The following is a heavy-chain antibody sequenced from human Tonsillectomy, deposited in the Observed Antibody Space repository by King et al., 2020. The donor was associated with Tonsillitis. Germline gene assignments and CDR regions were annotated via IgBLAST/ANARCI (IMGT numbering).Heavy chain of an antibody. CDR2: FESEDVET. V-gene: IGHV1-24*01. D-gene: IGHD6-6*01. J-gene: IGHJ4*02. CDR3: ATEWANRSSFFDY. Sequence: VQLVESGAEVKKPGASVKVSCKVSGYTLTELSMHWVRQAPGKGLERMGDFESEDVETIYPQKFQGRVTMTEDTSTDTAYMELSSLRSEVTAVYFCATEWANRSSFFDYWGQGTLVTVSS. CDR1: GYTLTELS.